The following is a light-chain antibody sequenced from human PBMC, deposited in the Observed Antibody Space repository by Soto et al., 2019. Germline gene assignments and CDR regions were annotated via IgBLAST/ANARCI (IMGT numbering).Light chain of an antibody. J-gene: IGKJ4*01. V-gene: IGKV3-20*01. Sequence: EIVLTQSPGTLSLSPGDRATLSCRASQTVSFSYLAWYQQKPGQAPRLLIYGASSRATGIPDRFSGSESGTDFTLTNSRLEPEDFADYYCQQYGSSPLTFGGGTKVEVK. CDR3: QQYGSSPLT. CDR2: GAS. CDR1: QTVSFSY.